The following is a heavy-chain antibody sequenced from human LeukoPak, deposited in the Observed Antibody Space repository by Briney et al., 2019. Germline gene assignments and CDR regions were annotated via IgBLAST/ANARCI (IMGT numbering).Heavy chain of an antibody. J-gene: IGHJ4*02. V-gene: IGHV3-21*01. Sequence: PGGSLRLSCAASGFTFSSYNMKWVRQAPGKGLEWVSFISTTSNYIYYADSVKGRFTISRDNAKNSLYLQMNSLRAEDTAVYYCARDIDGYWGQGTLVTVSS. CDR3: ARDIDGY. CDR1: GFTFSSYN. CDR2: ISTTSNYI. D-gene: IGHD2-15*01.